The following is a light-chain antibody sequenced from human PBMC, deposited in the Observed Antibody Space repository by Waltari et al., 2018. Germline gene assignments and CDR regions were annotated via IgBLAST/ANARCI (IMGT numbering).Light chain of an antibody. CDR1: SGHSNNA. V-gene: IGLV4-69*02. Sequence: QLVLTQSPSASASLGASVNLTCTLSSGHSNNAIAWHQQQPEKGPRYLMRVNSDGSHNKGDGIPDRCSGSSSGAERYLTISSLQSEDEADYYCQTWGTGIGVFGGGTKLTVL. CDR3: QTWGTGIGV. CDR2: VNSDGSH. J-gene: IGLJ3*02.